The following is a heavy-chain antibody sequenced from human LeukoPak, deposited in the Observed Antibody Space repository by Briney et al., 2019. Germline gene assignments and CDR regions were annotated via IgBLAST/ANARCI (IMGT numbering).Heavy chain of an antibody. CDR1: GFTFSSYS. J-gene: IGHJ4*02. V-gene: IGHV3-21*01. CDR3: ARDGGSTLWFGELLRAFDY. CDR2: ISSSSSYI. Sequence: PGGSLRLSCAASGFTFSSYSMNWVRQAPGKGLEWVSFISSSSSYIYYADSVKGRFTISRDNAKNSLYLQMNSLRAEDTAVYYCARDGGSTLWFGELLRAFDYWGQGTLVTVSS. D-gene: IGHD3-10*01.